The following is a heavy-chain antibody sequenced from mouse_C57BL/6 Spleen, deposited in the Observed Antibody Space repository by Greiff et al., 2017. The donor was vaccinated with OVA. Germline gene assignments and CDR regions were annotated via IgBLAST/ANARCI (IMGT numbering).Heavy chain of an antibody. CDR1: GYTFTEYT. J-gene: IGHJ4*01. Sequence: VQLQQSGAELVKPGASVKLSCKASGYTFTEYTIHWVKQRSGQGLEWIGWFYPGSGSIKYNEKFKDKATLTADKSSSTVYMELSRLTSEDSAVYVCARHGASYDYGLTGTGGAMDYWGQGTSVTVSS. V-gene: IGHV1-62-2*01. CDR3: ARHGASYDYGLTGTGGAMDY. D-gene: IGHD4-1*01. CDR2: FYPGSGSI.